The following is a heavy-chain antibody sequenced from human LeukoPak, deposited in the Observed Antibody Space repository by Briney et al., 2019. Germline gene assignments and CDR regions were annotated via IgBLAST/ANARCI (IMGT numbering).Heavy chain of an antibody. CDR2: ISSSSTYI. V-gene: IGHV3-21*01. D-gene: IGHD3/OR15-3a*01. CDR3: ARVYRNEEGFWTPNNYMDV. CDR1: GFTFSSYT. Sequence: GGSLRLSCAAPGFTFSSYTMNWVRQAPGKGLEWVSSISSSSTYIDYADSVKGRFTISRDNAKNSLYLQMNSLRAEDTAVYYCARVYRNEEGFWTPNNYMDVWGKGTTVTVSS. J-gene: IGHJ6*03.